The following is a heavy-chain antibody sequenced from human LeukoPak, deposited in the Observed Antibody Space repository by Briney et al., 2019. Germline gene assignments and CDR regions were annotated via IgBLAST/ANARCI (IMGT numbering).Heavy chain of an antibody. J-gene: IGHJ3*02. V-gene: IGHV3-23*01. CDR1: GFTFSSYW. CDR3: AKDATVLRYFDWLLSHAFDI. D-gene: IGHD3-9*01. Sequence: GGSLRLSCAASGFTFSSYWMSWVRQAPGKGLEWVSAISGSGGSTYYADSVKGRFTISRDNSKNTLYLQMNSLRAEDTAVYYCAKDATVLRYFDWLLSHAFDIWGQGTMVTVSS. CDR2: ISGSGGST.